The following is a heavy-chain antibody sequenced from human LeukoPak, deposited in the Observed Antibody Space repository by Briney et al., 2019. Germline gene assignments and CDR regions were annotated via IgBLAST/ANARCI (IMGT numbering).Heavy chain of an antibody. CDR3: ARPSVAGHYGRFGY. CDR1: GFTFSNYA. V-gene: IGHV3-23*01. J-gene: IGHJ4*02. CDR2: ISTISGSGPGT. Sequence: PGGSLRLSCAASGFTFSNYAMSWVRQAPGKGLEWVSAISTISGSGPGTYYADSVKGRFTISRDNSKDTVYLQMKSLRAEDTALYYCARPSVAGHYGRFGYWGQGTLVTVSS. D-gene: IGHD6-19*01.